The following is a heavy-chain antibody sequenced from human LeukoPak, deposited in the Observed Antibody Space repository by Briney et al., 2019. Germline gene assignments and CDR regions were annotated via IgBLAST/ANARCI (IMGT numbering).Heavy chain of an antibody. D-gene: IGHD6-13*01. J-gene: IGHJ5*02. CDR3: ARANRRGAAADWFDP. CDR1: GYTFTSYG. CDR2: ISAYNGNT. Sequence: ASVKVSCKASGYTFTSYGVSWVRQAPGQGLEWMRWISAYNGNTNYAQRLQGRVTMTTDTSTSTAYMELRSLRSDDTAVYYCARANRRGAAADWFDPWGQGTLVTVSS. V-gene: IGHV1-18*01.